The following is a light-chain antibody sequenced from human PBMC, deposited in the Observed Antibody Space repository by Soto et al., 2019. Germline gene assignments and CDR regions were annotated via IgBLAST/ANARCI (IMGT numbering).Light chain of an antibody. J-gene: IGKJ5*01. CDR1: QNISVY. CDR2: DAS. CDR3: QQRADWPIT. V-gene: IGKV3-11*01. Sequence: EIVLTQSPATLSLSPGERATLSCRASQNISVYLAWYQQRPGQPPRLLIYDASNRATGIPARFSGSGSGTDFTLTISSLEPDDFAVYYCQQRADWPITFGQGTRLEI.